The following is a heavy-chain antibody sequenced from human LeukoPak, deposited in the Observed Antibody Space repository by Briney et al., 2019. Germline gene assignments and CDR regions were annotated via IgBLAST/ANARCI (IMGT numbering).Heavy chain of an antibody. Sequence: KPGGSLRLSCAGSGFAFSSYNIIWVRQAPGKGLEWVSSISSRSTYIHYADSVKGRFTISRDNARNSLYLEMNSLRVEDTAVYYCARDGTAPGLYFDLWGQGTLVTVSS. CDR3: ARDGTAPGLYFDL. D-gene: IGHD6-13*01. V-gene: IGHV3-21*01. CDR2: ISSRSTYI. CDR1: GFAFSSYN. J-gene: IGHJ4*01.